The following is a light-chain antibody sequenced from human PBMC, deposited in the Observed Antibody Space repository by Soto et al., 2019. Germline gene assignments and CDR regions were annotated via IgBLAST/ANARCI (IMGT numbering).Light chain of an antibody. CDR2: VAS. CDR3: QQYGSSPFA. CDR1: QSVSSSD. J-gene: IGKJ4*01. V-gene: IGKV3-20*01. Sequence: EIVLTQSPGTLSLSPGERATVSCRASQSVSSSDLAWYQQKPGQAPRLLIYVASSRATGIPDRFSGSGSGTDFTLTISRLEPEDFAVYYCQQYGSSPFAFGGGTKVEIK.